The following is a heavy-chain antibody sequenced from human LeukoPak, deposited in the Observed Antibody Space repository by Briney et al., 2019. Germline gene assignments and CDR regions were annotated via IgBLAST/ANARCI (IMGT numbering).Heavy chain of an antibody. D-gene: IGHD3-22*01. CDR2: IIPIFGAA. CDR3: ASGENSKDYYDSSGYYSDAFDI. CDR1: GGTFSSYA. Sequence: ASVKVSCKASGGTFSSYAISWVRQAPGQGLEWMGGIIPIFGAANYAQKFQGRVTITTDEPTSTAYMELSSLRSEDTAVYYCASGENSKDYYDSSGYYSDAFDIWGQGTMVTVSS. J-gene: IGHJ3*02. V-gene: IGHV1-69*05.